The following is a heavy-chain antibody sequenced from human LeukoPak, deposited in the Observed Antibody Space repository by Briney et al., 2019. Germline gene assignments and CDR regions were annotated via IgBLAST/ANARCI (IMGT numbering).Heavy chain of an antibody. CDR2: IRYDGSNK. Sequence: PGGSLRLSCAASGFTFSSYGMHWVRQAPGKGLEWVAFIRYDGSNKYYADSVKGRFTISRDNSKNTLYLQMNSLRAEDTAVYYCAKDHAIYSSGWYYFDYWGQGTLVTVSS. V-gene: IGHV3-30*02. J-gene: IGHJ4*02. CDR1: GFTFSSYG. CDR3: AKDHAIYSSGWYYFDY. D-gene: IGHD6-19*01.